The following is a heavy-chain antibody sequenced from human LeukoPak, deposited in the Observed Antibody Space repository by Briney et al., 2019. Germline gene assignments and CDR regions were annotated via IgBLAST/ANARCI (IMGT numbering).Heavy chain of an antibody. D-gene: IGHD3-10*01. Sequence: ASVKVSCKASGYTFTGYYMHWVRQAPGQGLEWMGRINPNSGGTNYAQKFQGRVTITTDESTSTAYMELSSLRSEDTAVYYCARDSTIPITMVRGVINWFDYWGQGTLVTVSS. CDR3: ARDSTIPITMVRGVINWFDY. J-gene: IGHJ4*02. V-gene: IGHV1-2*06. CDR2: INPNSGGT. CDR1: GYTFTGYY.